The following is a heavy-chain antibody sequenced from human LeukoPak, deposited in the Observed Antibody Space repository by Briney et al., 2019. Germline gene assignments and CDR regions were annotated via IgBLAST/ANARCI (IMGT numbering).Heavy chain of an antibody. V-gene: IGHV3-11*04. D-gene: IGHD6-19*01. CDR3: ARDPSSGWYLKGWFDP. Sequence: PGGSLRLSYAASGFTFSDYYMSWIRQAPGKGLEWVSYISSSGSTIYYADSVKGRFTISRDNAKNSLYLQMNSLRAEDTAVYYCARDPSSGWYLKGWFDPWGQGTLVTVSS. CDR2: ISSSGSTI. J-gene: IGHJ5*02. CDR1: GFTFSDYY.